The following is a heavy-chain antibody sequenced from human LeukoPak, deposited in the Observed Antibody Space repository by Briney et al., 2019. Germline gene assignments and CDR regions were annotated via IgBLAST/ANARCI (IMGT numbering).Heavy chain of an antibody. J-gene: IGHJ4*02. CDR1: GGXXXIYA. CDR3: ARTFGYSSGEGY. Sequence: GGXXXIYAISXVRQAPGQGLEWMGGIIPIFGTANYAQKFQGRVTITADESTSTAYMEVSSLRSEDTAVYYCARTFGYSSGEGYWGQGTLVTASS. CDR2: IIPIFGTA. D-gene: IGHD6-19*01. V-gene: IGHV1-69*01.